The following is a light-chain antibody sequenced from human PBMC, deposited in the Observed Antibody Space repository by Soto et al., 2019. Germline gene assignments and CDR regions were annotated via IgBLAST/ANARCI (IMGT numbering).Light chain of an antibody. CDR3: QQRSNWPGT. Sequence: EIVLTQSPATLSLSPGERATLSCRASQSVSSYLAWYQQKPGQAPRLLIHDASNRATGIPARFSGSGSGTDFTLTISSLEPVDFAVYYCQQRSNWPGTFGPGTKVDIK. CDR2: DAS. V-gene: IGKV3-11*01. J-gene: IGKJ3*01. CDR1: QSVSSY.